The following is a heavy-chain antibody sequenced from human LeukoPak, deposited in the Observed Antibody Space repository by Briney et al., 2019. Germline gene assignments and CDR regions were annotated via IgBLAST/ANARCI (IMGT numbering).Heavy chain of an antibody. CDR2: ISGSGGST. V-gene: IGHV3-23*01. CDR1: GFTFSSYS. J-gene: IGHJ6*03. CDR3: AKVAGGYYYDSSGYYSSYYYYYMDV. D-gene: IGHD3-22*01. Sequence: GGSLRLSCAASGFTFSSYSMNWVRQAPGKGLEWVSAISGSGGSTYYADSVKGRFTISRDNSKNTLYLRVNSLRAEDTAVYYCAKVAGGYYYDSSGYYSSYYYYYMDVWGKGTTVTVSS.